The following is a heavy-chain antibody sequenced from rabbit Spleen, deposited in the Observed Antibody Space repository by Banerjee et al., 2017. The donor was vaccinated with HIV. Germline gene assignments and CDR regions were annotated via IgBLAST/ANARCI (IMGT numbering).Heavy chain of an antibody. D-gene: IGHD4-2*01. CDR3: ARRNIGNYGNYAGAYNL. CDR1: GFSFNDDYV. V-gene: IGHV1S45*01. Sequence: QQQLVESGGGLVKPGASLTLTCKASGFSFNDDYVMCWVRQSPGKGLKWIACIYVGSSGNTYYGNWAKGRFTISKTSPTTVTLQITSLTAADTATYFCARRNIGNYGNYAGAYNLWGQGTLVTFS. J-gene: IGHJ4*01. CDR2: IYVGSSGNT.